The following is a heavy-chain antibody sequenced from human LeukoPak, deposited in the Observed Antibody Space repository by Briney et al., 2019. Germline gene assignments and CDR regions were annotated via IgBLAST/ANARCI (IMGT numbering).Heavy chain of an antibody. V-gene: IGHV4-34*01. D-gene: IGHD3-22*01. Sequence: SETLSLTCAVYGGSFSGYYWSWIRQPPGKGLEWIGEINHSGSTNYNPSLKSRVTISVDTSKNQFSLKLSSVTAADTAVYYCAATYYYDSSGHYFGDYWGQGTLVTVSS. CDR3: AATYYYDSSGHYFGDY. J-gene: IGHJ4*02. CDR1: GGSFSGYY. CDR2: INHSGST.